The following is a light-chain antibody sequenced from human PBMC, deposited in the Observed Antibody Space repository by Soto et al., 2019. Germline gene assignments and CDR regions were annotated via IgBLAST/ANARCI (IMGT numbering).Light chain of an antibody. V-gene: IGKV3-20*01. CDR3: QQYGRSWT. CDR2: GAS. Sequence: EFVFTQSPGTLSLSPGERATLSCRASQTVRNNYLAWYQQKPGQAPRLLIYGASTRATGIADRFSGGGSGTDFTLTISRLEPEDFAVYHCQQYGRSWTFGQGTKVDIK. J-gene: IGKJ1*01. CDR1: QTVRNNY.